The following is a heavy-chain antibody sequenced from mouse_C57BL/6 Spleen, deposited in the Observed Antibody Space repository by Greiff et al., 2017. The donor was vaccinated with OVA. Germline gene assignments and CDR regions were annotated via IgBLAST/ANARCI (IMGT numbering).Heavy chain of an antibody. V-gene: IGHV1-26*01. CDR3: ARSYDGYWYFDD. CDR1: GYTFTDYY. J-gene: IGHJ1*03. Sequence: EVKLQQSGRELVKPGASVKLSCKASGYTFTDYYMNWVKQSPGKSLEWIGDISPNNGGTSYNQKFTGKATFTVDKTSSTAYKELRSLTSEDSAVYYCARSYDGYWYFDDWGTGTTVTVSS. D-gene: IGHD2-3*01. CDR2: ISPNNGGT.